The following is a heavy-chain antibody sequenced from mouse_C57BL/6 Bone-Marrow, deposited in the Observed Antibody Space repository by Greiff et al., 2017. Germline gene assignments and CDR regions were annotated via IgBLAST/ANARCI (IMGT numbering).Heavy chain of an antibody. J-gene: IGHJ1*03. CDR3: ARYWYFDV. CDR1: GYAFSSSW. Sequence: VQLQQSGPELVKPGASVKISCKASGYAFSSSWMNWVKQRPGKGLEWLGRIYPGDGDTNYNGKFKGKATLTADKSSSTAYMQLSSLTAEDSAVYFCARYWYFDVWGTGTTVTVSS. V-gene: IGHV1-82*01. CDR2: IYPGDGDT.